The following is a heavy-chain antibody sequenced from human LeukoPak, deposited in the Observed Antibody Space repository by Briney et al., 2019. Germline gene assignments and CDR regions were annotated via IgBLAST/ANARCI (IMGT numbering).Heavy chain of an antibody. J-gene: IGHJ4*02. CDR2: IYTSGST. CDR1: GGSISSGSHY. Sequence: SETLSLTCTVSGGSISSGSHYWSWIRQPAGKGLEWIGRIYTSGSTDYSPSLKSRVTISVDTSKNQFSLKLSSVTAADTAVYYCARGGSYYYDSSGLLWGQGTLVTVSS. V-gene: IGHV4-61*02. CDR3: ARGGSYYYDSSGLL. D-gene: IGHD3-22*01.